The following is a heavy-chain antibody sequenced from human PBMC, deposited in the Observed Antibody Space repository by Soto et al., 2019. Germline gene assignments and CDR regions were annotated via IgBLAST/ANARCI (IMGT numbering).Heavy chain of an antibody. V-gene: IGHV4-30-4*01. D-gene: IGHD3-9*01. J-gene: IGHJ4*02. Sequence: LXLTVTFSGGSIRSCDYYWSWIRQPPGKGLEWIGYIYYSGSTYYNPSLKSRVTISVDTSKNQFSLKLSSVTAADTAVYYCARANILTGFDYWGQGTLVTVYS. CDR2: IYYSGST. CDR1: GGSIRSCDYY. CDR3: ARANILTGFDY.